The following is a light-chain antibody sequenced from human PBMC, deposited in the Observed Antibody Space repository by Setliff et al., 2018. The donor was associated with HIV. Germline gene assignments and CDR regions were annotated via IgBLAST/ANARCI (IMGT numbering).Light chain of an antibody. V-gene: IGLV2-14*02. CDR2: DVT. J-gene: IGLJ1*01. CDR3: SSYSSTSTLL. Sequence: QSALTQPASVSGSPGQSITISCTGTSSDVGSYNLVSWYQQHPGKAPKLMIYDVTNRPSGVSNRFSGSKSGNTASLTISGLQVGDEADYYCSSYSSTSTLLFGAGTKVTVL. CDR1: SSDVGSYNL.